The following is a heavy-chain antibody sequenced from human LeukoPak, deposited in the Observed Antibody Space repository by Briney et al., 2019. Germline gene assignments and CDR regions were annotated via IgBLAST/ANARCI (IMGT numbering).Heavy chain of an antibody. CDR2: SNAGNGNT. V-gene: IGHV1-3*02. Sequence: GASVKVSCKASGYTFTSYAMHWVRQAPGQRLEWMGWSNAGNGNTKYSQEFQGGVTITRDTSASTAYVELSSLRSEDMAVYYCARYNLLNRNYYDSSGSHGGLDYWGQGTLVTVSS. CDR3: ARYNLLNRNYYDSSGSHGGLDY. CDR1: GYTFTSYA. D-gene: IGHD3-22*01. J-gene: IGHJ4*02.